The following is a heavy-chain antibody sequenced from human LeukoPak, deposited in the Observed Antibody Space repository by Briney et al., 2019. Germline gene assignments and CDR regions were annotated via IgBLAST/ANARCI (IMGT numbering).Heavy chain of an antibody. CDR3: AKVGQYYDILTGYSDAFDI. D-gene: IGHD3-9*01. J-gene: IGHJ3*02. Sequence: GGSLRLSCAASGFTFSSYAMSWVRQAPGKGLEWVSAISGSGGSTYYADSVKGRFTISRDNSKNTLYLQMNSLRAEDTAVYYCAKVGQYYDILTGYSDAFDIWGQGTMVTVSS. CDR1: GFTFSSYA. CDR2: ISGSGGST. V-gene: IGHV3-23*01.